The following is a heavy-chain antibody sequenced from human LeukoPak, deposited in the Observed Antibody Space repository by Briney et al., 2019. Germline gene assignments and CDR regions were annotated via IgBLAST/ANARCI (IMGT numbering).Heavy chain of an antibody. D-gene: IGHD5-24*01. CDR3: ARETPRRGETRDGYR. CDR2: ITSRSYI. CDR1: GFTFSSYG. V-gene: IGHV3-21*01. Sequence: PGGSLRLSCAASGFTFSSYGMTWVRQAPGKGLEWVSSITSRSYIYYADSVKGRFTISRDNAKNSLYLQMNSLRVEDTAVYYCARETPRRGETRDGYRWGQGTVVTVSS. J-gene: IGHJ4*02.